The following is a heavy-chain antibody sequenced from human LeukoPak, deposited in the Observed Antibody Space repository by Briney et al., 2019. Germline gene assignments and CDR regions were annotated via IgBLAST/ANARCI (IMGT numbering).Heavy chain of an antibody. D-gene: IGHD1-26*01. CDR2: ISAYNGNT. CDR1: GYTFTSYG. J-gene: IGHJ4*02. Sequence: GASVKVSCKASGYTFTSYGISWVRQAPGQGLEWMGWISAYNGNTNYAQKLQGRVTMTTDTSTSTAYMELRSLRSDDTAVYYCAKDESKDGWELLRLDYWGQGTLVTVSS. V-gene: IGHV1-18*01. CDR3: AKDESKDGWELLRLDY.